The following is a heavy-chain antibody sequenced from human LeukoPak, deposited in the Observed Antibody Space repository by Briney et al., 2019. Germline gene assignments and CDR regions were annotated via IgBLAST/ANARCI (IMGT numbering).Heavy chain of an antibody. D-gene: IGHD3-10*01. CDR3: AREGERITMVRGRGYWFDP. Sequence: SVKVSCKSSGYTFTESYIHWVRQAPGQGLEWMGGIIPIFGTANYAQKFQGRVTITADESTSTAYMELSSLRSEDTAVYYCAREGERITMVRGRGYWFDPWGQGTLVTVSS. CDR2: IIPIFGTA. CDR1: GYTFTESY. J-gene: IGHJ5*02. V-gene: IGHV1-69*13.